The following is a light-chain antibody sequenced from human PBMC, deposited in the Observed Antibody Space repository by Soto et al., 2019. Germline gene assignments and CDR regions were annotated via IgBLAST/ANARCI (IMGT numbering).Light chain of an antibody. CDR3: QQYNNWPLT. CDR1: ETVSTN. J-gene: IGKJ5*01. V-gene: IGKV3-15*01. CDR2: VAS. Sequence: EIVMTQSPATLSVSPGERVTLSCRASETVSTNLAWYRQRPGQAPRLLIYVASSRATGIPVRFSGSGSGTEFTLTISSLQSEDFAVYYCQQYNNWPLTFGQGTRLE.